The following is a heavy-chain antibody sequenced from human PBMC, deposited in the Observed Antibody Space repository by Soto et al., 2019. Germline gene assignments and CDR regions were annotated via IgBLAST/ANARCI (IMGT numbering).Heavy chain of an antibody. CDR3: AKGKGVGATPDGANC. CDR1: GFTFSRYG. D-gene: IGHD1-26*01. Sequence: EVQVLESGGCLVQPGGSLRLSCAASGFTFSRYGMNWVRQAPGKGLEWVSGIRSDGDTTYNTDSVKGRFTVSRDTSKNTVYLQMNSLRAEDTAIYYCAKGKGVGATPDGANCWGQGTLVTVSS. V-gene: IGHV3-23*01. CDR2: IRSDGDTT. J-gene: IGHJ4*02.